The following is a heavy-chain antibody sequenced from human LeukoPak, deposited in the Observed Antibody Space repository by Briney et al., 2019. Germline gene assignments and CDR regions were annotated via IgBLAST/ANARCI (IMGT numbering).Heavy chain of an antibody. CDR3: ARGGASPGRNAFDI. CDR1: GDSVSSNSAA. CDR2: TYYRSKWYN. Sequence: SQTLSLTCVISGDSVSSNSAAWHWIRQSPSRGLEWLGRTYYRSKWYNDYAASVKSRITIKPDTSKNQSSLQLNSVTPEDTAVYFCARGGASPGRNAFDIWGQGTMVTVSS. J-gene: IGHJ3*02. V-gene: IGHV6-1*01. D-gene: IGHD1-26*01.